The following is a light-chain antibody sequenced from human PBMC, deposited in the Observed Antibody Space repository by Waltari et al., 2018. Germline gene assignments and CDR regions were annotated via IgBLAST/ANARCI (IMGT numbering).Light chain of an antibody. J-gene: IGKJ1*01. CDR3: QQRSKWPWA. V-gene: IGKV3-11*01. CDR1: QSVSSS. CDR2: DAS. Sequence: CTASQSVSSSSAWYQHTPGHARRLLICDASISVTGLPARFSSGGSGTDFTLTISRLEPEDVAVYYWQQRSKWPWAFGQGTKVEIK.